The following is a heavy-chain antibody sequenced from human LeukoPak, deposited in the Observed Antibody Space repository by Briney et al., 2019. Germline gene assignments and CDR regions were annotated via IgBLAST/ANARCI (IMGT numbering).Heavy chain of an antibody. Sequence: ASMKVSCKVSGYTLTELSMHWVRQAPGKGLEWMGGFDPEDGETIYAQKFQGRVTMTEDTSTDTAYMELSSLRSEDTAVYYCATVENIVGATYLFDYWGQGTLVTVSS. CDR2: FDPEDGET. J-gene: IGHJ4*02. V-gene: IGHV1-24*01. D-gene: IGHD1-26*01. CDR3: ATVENIVGATYLFDY. CDR1: GYTLTELS.